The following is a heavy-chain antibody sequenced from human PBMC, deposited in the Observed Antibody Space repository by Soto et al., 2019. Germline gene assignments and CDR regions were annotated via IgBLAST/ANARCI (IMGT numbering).Heavy chain of an antibody. CDR2: IWFDGSNK. V-gene: IGHV3-33*01. CDR1: GFTFSSYG. Sequence: QVQLVESGGGVVQPGRSLRLSCAASGFTFSSYGMHWVRQAPGKGLEWVAVIWFDGSNKFYADSVKCRFTISRDNSKNMVSLQMNSLRDEDSAAYYCATTGPYWGQGTLVTVSS. CDR3: ATTGPY. J-gene: IGHJ4*02.